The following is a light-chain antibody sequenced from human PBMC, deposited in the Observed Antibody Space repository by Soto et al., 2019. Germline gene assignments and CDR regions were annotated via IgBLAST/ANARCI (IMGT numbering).Light chain of an antibody. J-gene: IGKJ4*01. V-gene: IGKV3-15*01. CDR2: DAS. CDR3: QQYNNWPLT. Sequence: EIWMTQSPATLSVAPGERATLSCRASHRVNTYLAWYQQRPGQAPRLLIYDASTRATDIPARFSGSGSGTEFTLTISSLQSEDFAVYYCQQYNNWPLTFGGGTKVDIK. CDR1: HRVNTY.